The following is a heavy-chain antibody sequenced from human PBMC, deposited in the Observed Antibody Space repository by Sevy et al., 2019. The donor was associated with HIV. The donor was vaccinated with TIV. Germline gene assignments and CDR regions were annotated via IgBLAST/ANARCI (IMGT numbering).Heavy chain of an antibody. Sequence: GGSLRLSCAASGFTFSSYWMSWVRQAPGKGLEWVANIKQDGSEKYYVDSVKGRFTVSRDNAKNSLYLQMNSLRAEDTAVYYCARVLYYYGSGSSIFDYGGQGTLVTVSS. V-gene: IGHV3-7*01. CDR2: IKQDGSEK. J-gene: IGHJ4*02. CDR3: ARVLYYYGSGSSIFDY. CDR1: GFTFSSYW. D-gene: IGHD3-10*01.